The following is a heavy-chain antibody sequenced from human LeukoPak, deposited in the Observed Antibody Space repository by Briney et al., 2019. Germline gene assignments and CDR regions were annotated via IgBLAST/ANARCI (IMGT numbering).Heavy chain of an antibody. J-gene: IGHJ4*02. V-gene: IGHV3-74*01. CDR1: GFTFSSYW. D-gene: IGHD3-22*01. CDR2: AKSDGSST. Sequence: GGPLRLSCAASGFTFSSYWMHWVRQAPGEGLVWVSRAKSDGSSTTYVDSVKGRFTISRDNAKNTLYLQMNSLRAEDTAVYYCARDRPPSSGFYSTFDYWGQGTLVTVSS. CDR3: ARDRPPSSGFYSTFDY.